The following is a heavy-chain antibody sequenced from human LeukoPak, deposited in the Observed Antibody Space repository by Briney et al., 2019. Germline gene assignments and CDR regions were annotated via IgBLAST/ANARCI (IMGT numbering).Heavy chain of an antibody. V-gene: IGHV4-38-2*01. CDR3: GRAGFGTAYNRFYYYMDV. Sequence: SETLSLTCAVSNYPITSDYYWVWIRQPPGQVLEWIGQIFHSGIAHYNPSLKSRVTMSVDTSRSQFSVHLNSVTAADTAVYYCGRAGFGTAYNRFYYYMDVWGKGTTVTVSS. J-gene: IGHJ6*03. D-gene: IGHD3-16*01. CDR2: IFHSGIA. CDR1: NYPITSDYY.